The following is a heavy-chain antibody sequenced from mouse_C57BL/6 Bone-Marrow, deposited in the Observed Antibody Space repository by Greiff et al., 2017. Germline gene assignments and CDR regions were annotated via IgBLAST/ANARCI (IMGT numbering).Heavy chain of an antibody. CDR2: ILPGSGST. J-gene: IGHJ1*03. V-gene: IGHV1-9*01. CDR1: GYTFTGYW. Sequence: QVQLQQSGAELMKPGASVKLSCKATGYTFTGYWIEWVKQRPGHGLEWIGEILPGSGSTNYNEKFKGKATFTSDKSSNTADMQLSSLTTEDSAMKYCARWGPGYFDVWGTGTTVTVSS. CDR3: ARWGPGYFDV.